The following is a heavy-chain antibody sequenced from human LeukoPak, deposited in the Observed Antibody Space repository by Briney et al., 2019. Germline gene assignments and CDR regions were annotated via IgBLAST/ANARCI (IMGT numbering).Heavy chain of an antibody. CDR2: TSHDGSNK. CDR3: ARSIAAARYYFDY. Sequence: GRSLRLSCAASGFTFSSYAMHWVRQAPGKGLEWVAVTSHDGSNKYYADSVKGRFTISRDNSKNTLYLQMNSLRAEDTAVYYCARSIAAARYYFDYWGQGTLVTVSS. D-gene: IGHD6-13*01. V-gene: IGHV3-30-3*01. CDR1: GFTFSSYA. J-gene: IGHJ4*02.